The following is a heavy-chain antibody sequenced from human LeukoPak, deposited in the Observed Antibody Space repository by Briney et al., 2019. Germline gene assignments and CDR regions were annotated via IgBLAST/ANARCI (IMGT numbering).Heavy chain of an antibody. J-gene: IGHJ4*02. CDR2: INTNTGNP. CDR1: GGTFSSYA. Sequence: ASVKVSCKASGGTFSSYAVSWVRQAPGQGLEWMGWINTNTGNPTYAQGFTGRFVFSLDTSVSTAYLQISSLKAEDTAVYYCARNPHDFWSGYIFPDYWGQGTLVTVSS. V-gene: IGHV7-4-1*02. CDR3: ARNPHDFWSGYIFPDY. D-gene: IGHD3-3*01.